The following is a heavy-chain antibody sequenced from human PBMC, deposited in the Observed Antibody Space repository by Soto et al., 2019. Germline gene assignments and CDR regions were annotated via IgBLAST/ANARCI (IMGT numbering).Heavy chain of an antibody. CDR3: TTIRGFIDARDY. Sequence: PGGSLRLSCAASGLTVRNVYMNWVRQAPGKGLEWVGRIRRKTDGGTTDYAAPAQDRFTISRDDSENTLHLQINSLKTEDTALYYCTTIRGFIDARDYWGQGTLVTVSS. CDR2: IRRKTDGGTT. V-gene: IGHV3-15*07. D-gene: IGHD5-12*01. CDR1: GLTVRNVY. J-gene: IGHJ4*02.